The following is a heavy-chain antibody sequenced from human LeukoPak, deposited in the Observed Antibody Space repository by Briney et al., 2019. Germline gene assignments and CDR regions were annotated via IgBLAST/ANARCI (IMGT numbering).Heavy chain of an antibody. CDR2: VSGSGGST. D-gene: IGHD3-16*01. Sequence: GGTLRLSCAASGFTFSSYGMSWVRQAPGKGLEWVSVVSGSGGSTYYADSVKGRFTIPRDNSKNTLYLQMNSLRAEDTAVYYCAKRSDGGGDYFDYWGQGTLVTVSS. J-gene: IGHJ4*02. V-gene: IGHV3-23*01. CDR3: AKRSDGGGDYFDY. CDR1: GFTFSSYG.